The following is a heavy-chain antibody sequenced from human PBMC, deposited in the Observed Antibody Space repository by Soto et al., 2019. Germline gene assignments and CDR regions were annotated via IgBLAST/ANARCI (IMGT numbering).Heavy chain of an antibody. CDR3: ARHSDPMIAVHYFDY. CDR1: GGSISRHY. D-gene: IGHD3-22*01. CDR2: IYYSGST. V-gene: IGHV4-59*08. Sequence: SETLSLTCTVSGGSISRHYWSWIRQPPGKGLEWIGHIYYSGSTNYNPSLKSRVTISVDTSKNQFSLKLNSVTAADTAVYYCARHSDPMIAVHYFDYGGRGTLVTVSS. J-gene: IGHJ4*02.